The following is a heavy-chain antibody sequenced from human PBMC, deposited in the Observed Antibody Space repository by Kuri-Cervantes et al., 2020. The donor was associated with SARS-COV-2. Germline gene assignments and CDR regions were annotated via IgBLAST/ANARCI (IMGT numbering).Heavy chain of an antibody. Sequence: GSLRLSCTVSGGSISSYYWSWIRQPAGKGLEWIGRIYSSGSANYNPSLKSRVTMSVDTSKNQFSLKLSSVTAADTAVYYCASGRREIVVVPTDMGMDVWGKGTTVTVSS. J-gene: IGHJ6*03. CDR2: IYSSGSA. CDR3: ASGRREIVVVPTDMGMDV. V-gene: IGHV4-4*07. D-gene: IGHD2-2*01. CDR1: GGSISSYY.